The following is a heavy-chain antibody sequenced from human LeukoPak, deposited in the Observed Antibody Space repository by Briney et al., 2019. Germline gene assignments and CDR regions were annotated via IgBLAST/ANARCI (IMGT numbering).Heavy chain of an antibody. V-gene: IGHV4-34*01. CDR2: INHSGST. CDR3: ARSYGAPSYYYGMDV. CDR1: GGSFSGYY. J-gene: IGHJ6*02. D-gene: IGHD4-17*01. Sequence: ASETLSLTCAVYGGSFSGYYWGWIRQPPGKGLEWIGEINHSGSTNYNPSLKSRVTISVGTSKNQFSLKLSSVTAADTAVYYCARSYGAPSYYYGMDVWGQGTTVTVSS.